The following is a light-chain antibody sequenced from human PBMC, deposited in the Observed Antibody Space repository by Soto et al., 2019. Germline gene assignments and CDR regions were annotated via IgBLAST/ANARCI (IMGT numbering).Light chain of an antibody. J-gene: IGLJ1*01. Sequence: QSVLPQPASVSGSPGQSITISCTGTSSDVGGYNYVSWYQQHPGKAPKLMIYEVSYRPSGVSNRFSGSKSGNTASLTISGLQAEDEADYYCSSYTSSTTLLFGTGTKLTVL. V-gene: IGLV2-14*01. CDR3: SSYTSSTTLL. CDR2: EVS. CDR1: SSDVGGYNY.